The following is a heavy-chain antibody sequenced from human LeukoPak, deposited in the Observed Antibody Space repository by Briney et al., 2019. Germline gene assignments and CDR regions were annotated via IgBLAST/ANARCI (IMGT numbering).Heavy chain of an antibody. CDR2: ISSSSSYI. CDR1: GFTFSSYS. D-gene: IGHD1-26*01. Sequence: PGGSLRLSCAASGFTFSSYSMNWVRQAPGKGLEWVSSISSSSSYIYYADSVKGRFTISRDNAKNSLYLQMNSLRAEDTAVYYCASEGWELCPLGVFFDYWGQGTLVTVSS. V-gene: IGHV3-21*01. CDR3: ASEGWELCPLGVFFDY. J-gene: IGHJ4*02.